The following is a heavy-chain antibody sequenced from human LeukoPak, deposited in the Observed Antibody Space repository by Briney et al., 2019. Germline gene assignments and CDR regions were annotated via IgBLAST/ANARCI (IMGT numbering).Heavy chain of an antibody. V-gene: IGHV1-2*02. CDR2: INPNSGGT. D-gene: IGHD6-19*01. CDR3: ARVKARAGIAVAGTDWWFDP. CDR1: GYTFTGYY. J-gene: IGHJ5*02. Sequence: ASVKVSCKASGYTFTGYYMHWVRQAPGQGLEWMGWINPNSGGTNYAQKFQGRVTMTRDTSISTAYMELSRLRSDDTAVYYCARVKARAGIAVAGTDWWFDPWGQGTLVTVSP.